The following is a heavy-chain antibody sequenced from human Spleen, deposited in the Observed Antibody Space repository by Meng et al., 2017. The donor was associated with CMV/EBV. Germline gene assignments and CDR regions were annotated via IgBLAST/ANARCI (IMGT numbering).Heavy chain of an antibody. CDR1: RFFFSSYA. CDR3: ARVGKYYYYGMDV. CDR2: ISAGGDKT. V-gene: IGHV3-23*01. J-gene: IGHJ6*02. Sequence: GGSLRLSCAASRFFFSSYAMTWVRQAPGKGLEWVSTISAGGDKTYYADSVRGRFTVSRDNSKNTLYLQVDSLRAEDTAVYYCARVGKYYYYGMDVWGQGTRVTVSS.